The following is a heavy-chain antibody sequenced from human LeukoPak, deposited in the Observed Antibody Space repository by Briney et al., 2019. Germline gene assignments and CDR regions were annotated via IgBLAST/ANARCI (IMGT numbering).Heavy chain of an antibody. V-gene: IGHV4-61*01. J-gene: IGHJ4*02. CDR1: GGSISSGSYY. CDR2: IYYTGST. D-gene: IGHD6-19*01. CDR3: ASRKWLVRNFDY. Sequence: SETLSLTCTVSGGSISSGSYYWNWIRQPPGKGLEWIGYIYYTGSTNYNPSLKSRVTMSVDTSKNQFSLKLSSVTAADTAVYYCASRKWLVRNFDYWGQGTLVTVSS.